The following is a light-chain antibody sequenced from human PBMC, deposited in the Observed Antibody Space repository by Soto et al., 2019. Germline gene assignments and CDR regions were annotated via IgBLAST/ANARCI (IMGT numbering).Light chain of an antibody. J-gene: IGKJ1*01. V-gene: IGKV4-1*01. CDR3: HHYYTTPPA. CDR1: QNVLYSSNNHNY. CDR2: CGS. Sequence: IVMTQSPDSLAVSLGESATINFRSSQNVLYSSNNHNYVAWYQQKAGQTPKLLIYCGSTRESGVPQRFSGNESGTDFALSITPLQAEDVAVYFCHHYYTTPPAFGQGTRVEVK.